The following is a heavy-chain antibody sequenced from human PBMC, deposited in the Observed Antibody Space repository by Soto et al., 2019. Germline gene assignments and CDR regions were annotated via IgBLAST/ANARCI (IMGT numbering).Heavy chain of an antibody. CDR2: VTPYKADT. Sequence: QAQLVQSGADVKKSRASVRVSCKASGYTLTNYGVTWVRQAPGQGLEWLGRVTPYKADTNSAQNLQGRVTMATDTSTNTAYLELSSLRSDDTAVYFCATDGPSNSGNLYAFDIWGQGTMVTVSA. CDR3: ATDGPSNSGNLYAFDI. V-gene: IGHV1-18*04. D-gene: IGHD5-12*01. J-gene: IGHJ3*02. CDR1: GYTLTNYG.